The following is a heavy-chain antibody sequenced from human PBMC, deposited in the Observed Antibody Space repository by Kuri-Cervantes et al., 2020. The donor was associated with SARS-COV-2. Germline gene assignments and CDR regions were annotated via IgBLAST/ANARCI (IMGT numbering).Heavy chain of an antibody. J-gene: IGHJ5*02. CDR2: IYYSGST. CDR3: ARARYSSSYLYNWFDP. Sequence: SETLSLTCTVSGGSISSYYWSWIRQPPGKGLEWIGYIYYSGSTNYNPSLKSRVTISVDTSKNQFSLKLSSVTAADTAVYYCARARYSSSYLYNWFDPWGQGTLVTVSS. CDR1: GGSISSYY. V-gene: IGHV4-59*12. D-gene: IGHD6-13*01.